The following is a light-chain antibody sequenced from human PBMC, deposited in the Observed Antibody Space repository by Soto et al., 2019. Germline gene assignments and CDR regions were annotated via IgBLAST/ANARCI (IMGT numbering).Light chain of an antibody. CDR3: SSYTTISTVV. CDR2: EVN. CDR1: SSDIGGSNY. Sequence: QSVLTQPASVSGSPGQSITISCTGTSSDIGGSNYVSWYQHYPGKAPKLIIYEVNNRPSGVSNRFSGFKSANTASLTISGLQAEDECNYYCSSYTTISTVVFGGGTKLTVL. V-gene: IGLV2-14*01. J-gene: IGLJ2*01.